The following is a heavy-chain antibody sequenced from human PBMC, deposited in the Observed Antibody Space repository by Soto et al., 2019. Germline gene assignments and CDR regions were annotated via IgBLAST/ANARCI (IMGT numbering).Heavy chain of an antibody. J-gene: IGHJ4*02. CDR1: GGSISSGGYY. Sequence: SETLSLTCTVSGGSISSGGYYWSWIRQHPGKGLEWIGYIYYSGSTYYNPSLKSRVTISVDTSKNQFSLKLSSVTAADTAVYYCARVAADYGGKNFAYWGQGTLVTVSS. D-gene: IGHD4-17*01. CDR2: IYYSGST. V-gene: IGHV4-31*03. CDR3: ARVAADYGGKNFAY.